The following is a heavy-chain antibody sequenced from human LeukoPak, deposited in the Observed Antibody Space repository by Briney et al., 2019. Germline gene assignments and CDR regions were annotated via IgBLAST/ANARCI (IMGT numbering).Heavy chain of an antibody. CDR1: GFTFSSYG. D-gene: IGHD3-3*01. J-gene: IGHJ4*02. V-gene: IGHV3-30*02. CDR3: AKSKYDFWSGSGH. Sequence: GGSLRLSCAASGFTFSSYGMHWVRRAPGKGLEWVAFIQYDGSNKYYADSVKGRFTISRDNSKNTLYLQMNSLRAEDTAVYYCAKSKYDFWSGSGHWGQGTLVIVSS. CDR2: IQYDGSNK.